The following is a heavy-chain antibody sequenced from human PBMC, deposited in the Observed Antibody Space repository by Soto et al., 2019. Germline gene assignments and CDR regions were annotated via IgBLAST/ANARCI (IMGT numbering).Heavy chain of an antibody. CDR3: ARDWNSND. D-gene: IGHD1-7*01. Sequence: VQLLESGGGLAQPGGSQRLSCTASGFTFSDFYMSWIRQAPGKGLECVSYITSSSITYYADSVEGRFTISRDNAKNSVYLQMNSLRAEDTAVYYCARDWNSNDWGQGTLVTVSS. J-gene: IGHJ4*02. CDR1: GFTFSDFY. CDR2: ITSSSIT. V-gene: IGHV3-11*01.